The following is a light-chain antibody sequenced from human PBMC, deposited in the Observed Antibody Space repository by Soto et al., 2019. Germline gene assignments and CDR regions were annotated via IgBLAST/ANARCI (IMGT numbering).Light chain of an antibody. J-gene: IGKJ1*01. CDR2: YVS. CDR1: QSISSW. V-gene: IGKV1-5*01. Sequence: IQISLPPATLYAYVRDRVTITCRASQSISSWLAWCHQKAGKAAKLLIYYVSSLESGVSSRFSSSGSGTEFTLSINSLQRPDFATYYCQQTYSAPSMFGQGTKVDI. CDR3: QQTYSAPSM.